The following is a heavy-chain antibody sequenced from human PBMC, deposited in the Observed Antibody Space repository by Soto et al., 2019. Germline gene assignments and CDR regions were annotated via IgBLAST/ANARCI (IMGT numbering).Heavy chain of an antibody. V-gene: IGHV4-39*01. CDR1: GGSITSSSYY. D-gene: IGHD4-17*01. CDR2: IYYSGRS. Sequence: SETPSLTCTVSGGSITSSSYYWGWIRQPPGKGLGWIGGIYYSGRSYYNPSLKSRVTMSVDTSKNQFSLTLNSVTAADAAVYYCARQRTTVVTQAYFDHWGQGTLVTVSS. CDR3: ARQRTTVVTQAYFDH. J-gene: IGHJ4*02.